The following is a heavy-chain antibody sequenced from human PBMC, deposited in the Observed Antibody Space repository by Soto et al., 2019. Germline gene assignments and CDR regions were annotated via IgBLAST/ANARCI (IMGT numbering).Heavy chain of an antibody. D-gene: IGHD4-17*01. Sequence: GESLRLSCAASGFTFSSYAMSWVRQAPGKGLEWVSAISGSGGSTYYADSVKGRFTISRDNSKNTLYLQMNSLRAEDTAVYYCANVPYGDYADYYYYGLDVWGQGTTVTVSS. CDR3: ANVPYGDYADYYYYGLDV. J-gene: IGHJ6*02. CDR1: GFTFSSYA. CDR2: ISGSGGST. V-gene: IGHV3-23*01.